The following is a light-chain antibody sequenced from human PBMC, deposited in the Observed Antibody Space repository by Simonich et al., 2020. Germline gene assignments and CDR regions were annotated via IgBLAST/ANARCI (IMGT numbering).Light chain of an antibody. V-gene: IGLV2-14*01. CDR3: SSYTSSSTWV. CDR1: SSDVGGYNY. J-gene: IGLJ3*02. Sequence: QSALTQPASVSGSPGQSITISCTGTSSDVGGYNYVSWYQQHPGKAPKLMIYDVSELPSGVSNRCSCSKSGNTASLTISGLQAEDEADYYCSSYTSSSTWVFGGGTKLTVL. CDR2: DVS.